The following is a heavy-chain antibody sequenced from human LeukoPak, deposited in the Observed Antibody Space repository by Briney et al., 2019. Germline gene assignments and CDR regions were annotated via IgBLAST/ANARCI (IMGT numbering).Heavy chain of an antibody. J-gene: IGHJ6*03. CDR3: ARVNGVPPLLYMDV. D-gene: IGHD2-8*01. V-gene: IGHV3-30*02. Sequence: GGSPRLSCAASAFTFSSYGMHWVRQAPGQGLEWVAFIRYDGSDKDYADSVKGRFTISRDNSKNTLYLQMNSLRAEDTAVYYCARVNGVPPLLYMDVWGKGTTVTVSS. CDR2: IRYDGSDK. CDR1: AFTFSSYG.